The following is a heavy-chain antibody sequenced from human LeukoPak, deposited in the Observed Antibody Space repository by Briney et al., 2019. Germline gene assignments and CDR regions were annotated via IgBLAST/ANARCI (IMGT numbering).Heavy chain of an antibody. CDR1: GYTFTGYY. V-gene: IGHV1-2*02. Sequence: ASVKVSCKASGYTFTGYYIHRVRQAPGQGLEWMGWINPNSGGTKYAQKFQGRVTMTRDTSISTAYMELSSLRSDEAAVYYCARGRLATYYYFDDWGQGTLVTVSS. CDR2: INPNSGGT. CDR3: ARGRLATYYYFDD. D-gene: IGHD5-12*01. J-gene: IGHJ4*02.